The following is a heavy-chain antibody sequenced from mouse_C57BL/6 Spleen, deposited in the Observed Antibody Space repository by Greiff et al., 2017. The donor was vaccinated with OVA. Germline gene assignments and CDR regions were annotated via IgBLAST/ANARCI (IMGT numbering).Heavy chain of an antibody. Sequence: QVQLQQSGAELAKPGASVKLSCKASGYTFTSYWMHWVKQRPGQGLEWIGNINPSNGGTNYNEKFKSKATLTVDKSSITAYMQLSSLTSEDSSVYYCAGYGNPFAYWGQGTLVTVSA. V-gene: IGHV1-53*01. CDR3: AGYGNPFAY. J-gene: IGHJ3*01. CDR2: INPSNGGT. D-gene: IGHD2-10*02. CDR1: GYTFTSYW.